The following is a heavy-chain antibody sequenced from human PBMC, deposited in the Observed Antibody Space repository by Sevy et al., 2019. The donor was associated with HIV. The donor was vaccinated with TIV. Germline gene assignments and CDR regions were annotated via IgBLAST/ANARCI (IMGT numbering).Heavy chain of an antibody. CDR2: IRQDGSEK. D-gene: IGHD3-10*01. J-gene: IGHJ6*02. Sequence: GGSLRLSCAVSGFTFRNFWMSWVRQAPWKGLEWVANIRQDGSEKYYVDSVRGRFTISRDNAKNSLFLQLNSLRADDTAIYYCAKSYFGSGTSYGMDLWGRGTTVTVSS. V-gene: IGHV3-7*01. CDR3: AKSYFGSGTSYGMDL. CDR1: GFTFRNFW.